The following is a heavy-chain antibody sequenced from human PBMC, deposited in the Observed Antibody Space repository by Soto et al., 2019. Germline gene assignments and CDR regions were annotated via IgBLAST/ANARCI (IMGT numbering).Heavy chain of an antibody. CDR2: ISYDGSNK. CDR1: GFTFSSYG. V-gene: IGHV3-30*18. CDR3: AKGGYSSSTHFDY. D-gene: IGHD6-6*01. Sequence: PGGSLRLSCAASGFTFSSYGMHWVRQAPGKGLEWVAVISYDGSNKYYADSVKGRFTISRDNSKNTLYLQMSSLRAEDTAVYYCAKGGYSSSTHFDYWGQGTLVTVSS. J-gene: IGHJ4*02.